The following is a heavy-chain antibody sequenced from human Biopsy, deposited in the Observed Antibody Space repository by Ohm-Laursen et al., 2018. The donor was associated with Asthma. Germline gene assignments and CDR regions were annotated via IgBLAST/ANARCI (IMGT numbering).Heavy chain of an antibody. J-gene: IGHJ4*02. Sequence: SLRLSCAASGFTFDEYTMHWVRQAPGKGLGWVSGISWNSATIGYADSVEGRFTISRDNAKNSVFLHMDSLRPEDTAFYYCAKVRSDWVITESFDYWGQGVLVTVSS. V-gene: IGHV3-9*01. CDR3: AKVRSDWVITESFDY. CDR1: GFTFDEYT. D-gene: IGHD3-22*01. CDR2: ISWNSATI.